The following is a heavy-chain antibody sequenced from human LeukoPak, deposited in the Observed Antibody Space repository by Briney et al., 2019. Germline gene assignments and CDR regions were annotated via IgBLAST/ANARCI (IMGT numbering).Heavy chain of an antibody. CDR2: VYYTGST. J-gene: IGHJ4*02. CDR1: GGSINTYY. V-gene: IGHV4-59*08. Sequence: PSETLSLTCTVSGGSINTYYWSWIRQPPGKGLEWVGYVYYTGSTYYNPSLKSRVTISVDTSKNQFSLKLSSVTAADTAVYYCASKGRSSWVDLNYDFWSGYLYYFDYWGQGTLVTVSS. CDR3: ASKGRSSWVDLNYDFWSGYLYYFDY. D-gene: IGHD3-3*01.